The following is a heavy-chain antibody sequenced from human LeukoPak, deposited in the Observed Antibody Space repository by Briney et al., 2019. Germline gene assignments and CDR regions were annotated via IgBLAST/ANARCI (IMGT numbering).Heavy chain of an antibody. Sequence: PGGSLRLSCAASGFTFSRNAMHWVRQAPGKGLEWVAVISYDGSNQYYADSVKGRFTISRDNSKNSLYLQMNSLRTEDTAMYYCAKDVRTIIAVAGTFDDWGQGTLVTVSS. CDR2: ISYDGSNQ. V-gene: IGHV3-30-3*01. D-gene: IGHD6-19*01. J-gene: IGHJ4*02. CDR1: GFTFSRNA. CDR3: AKDVRTIIAVAGTFDD.